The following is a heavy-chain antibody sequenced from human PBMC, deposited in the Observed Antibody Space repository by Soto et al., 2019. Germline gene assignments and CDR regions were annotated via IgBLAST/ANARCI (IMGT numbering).Heavy chain of an antibody. CDR1: EFTVSSTY. CDR2: IYSVGTI. V-gene: IGHV3-66*01. CDR3: ARGGAFDI. J-gene: IGHJ3*02. Sequence: PGGSLRLSCAASEFTVSSTYMNWVRQAPGKGLEWVSVIYSVGTIYYADSVKGRFTISRDNSKNMLYLQMNSLRAEDTAMYYCARGGAFDIWGQGTMVTVSS.